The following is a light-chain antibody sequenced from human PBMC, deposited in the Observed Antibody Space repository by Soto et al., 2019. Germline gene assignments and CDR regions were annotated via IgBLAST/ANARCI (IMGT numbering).Light chain of an antibody. V-gene: IGKV1-39*01. CDR2: AAS. Sequence: DIQMTQSPSSLSASVGERVTITCRASQSISSYLNWYQQKPGKAPKLLIYAASSLQSGVPSRFSGSGSGTDFTLTISSLQPEDFAPHYCQQSYSTPWTFGQGTKVEIK. CDR1: QSISSY. J-gene: IGKJ1*01. CDR3: QQSYSTPWT.